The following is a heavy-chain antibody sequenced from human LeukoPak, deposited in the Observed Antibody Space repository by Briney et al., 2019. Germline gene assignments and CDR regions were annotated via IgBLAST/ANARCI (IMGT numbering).Heavy chain of an antibody. V-gene: IGHV3-69-1*01. J-gene: IGHJ4*02. D-gene: IGHD6-19*01. CDR3: AKDLTRIAVAGTIDY. CDR2: ISSSSYI. Sequence: GGSLRLSCAASGFTVISNYMSWVRQAPGKGLEWVSSISSSSYIYYADSVKGRFTISRDNAKDSLYLQMNSLRAEDTAVYYCAKDLTRIAVAGTIDYWGQGTLVTVSS. CDR1: GFTVISNY.